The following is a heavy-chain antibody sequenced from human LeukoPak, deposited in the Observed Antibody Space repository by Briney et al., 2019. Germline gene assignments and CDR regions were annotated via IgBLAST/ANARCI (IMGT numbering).Heavy chain of an antibody. Sequence: SETLSLTCTVSGGSTSSSSYYWGWIRQPPGKGLEWIGSIYYSGSTYYNPSLKSRVTISVDTSKNQFSLKLSSATAADTAVYYCARRSVSYDSSFPIDYWGQGTLVTVSS. CDR3: ARRSVSYDSSFPIDY. CDR1: GGSTSSSSYY. J-gene: IGHJ4*02. CDR2: IYYSGST. V-gene: IGHV4-39*01. D-gene: IGHD3-22*01.